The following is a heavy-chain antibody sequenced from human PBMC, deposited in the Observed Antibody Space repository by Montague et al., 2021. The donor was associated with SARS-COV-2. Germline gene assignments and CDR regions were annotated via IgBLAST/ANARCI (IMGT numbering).Heavy chain of an antibody. Sequence: SETLSLTCAVYTEAFNGYYWTWIRQPPGKGLEWIGEVSHPGSAKYNPSLKSRVTISVDTYRKQVFLRLISVTAADTATYYCARGVYNWVIFVVSPRYYFDYWGQGNMVAVSA. CDR3: ARGVYNWVIFVVSPRYYFDY. J-gene: IGHJ4*02. V-gene: IGHV4-34*01. CDR2: VSHPGSA. D-gene: IGHD1-1*01. CDR1: TEAFNGYY.